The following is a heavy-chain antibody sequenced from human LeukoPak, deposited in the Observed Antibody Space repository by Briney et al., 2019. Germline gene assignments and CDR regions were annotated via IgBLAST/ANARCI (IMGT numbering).Heavy chain of an antibody. CDR1: GFTFSSYG. CDR2: IRPDGSEK. J-gene: IGHJ4*02. D-gene: IGHD3-16*01. Sequence: GGSLRLSCAASGFTFSSYGMSWVRQAPGKGLEWVGNIRPDGSEKQYVDSVKGRFTVSRDNAQNSLFLQMNSLRAEDTAVYYCAKFGRGTSPVHWGQGTLVTVSS. V-gene: IGHV3-7*01. CDR3: AKFGRGTSPVH.